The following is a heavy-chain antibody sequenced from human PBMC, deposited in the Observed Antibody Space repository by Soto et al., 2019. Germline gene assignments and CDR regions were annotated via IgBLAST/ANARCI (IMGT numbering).Heavy chain of an antibody. D-gene: IGHD4-4*01. CDR3: ASPTVPYYFYNGMDV. CDR2: IYPGDSDT. V-gene: IGHV5-51*01. Sequence: EVQLVQSGAEVKKPGESLKISCKGSGYSFTSYWIGWVRQMPGKGLEWMGIIYPGDSDTRYCSSFQGQVTISADKSISNGYLQWSSLKASDTAMYYCASPTVPYYFYNGMDVWGQGTTVTVSS. CDR1: GYSFTSYW. J-gene: IGHJ6*02.